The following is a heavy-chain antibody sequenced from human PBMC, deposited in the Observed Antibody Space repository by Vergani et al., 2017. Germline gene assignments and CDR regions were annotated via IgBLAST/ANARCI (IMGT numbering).Heavy chain of an antibody. D-gene: IGHD3-10*01. CDR3: AKDMGSITMVRGVTDY. J-gene: IGHJ4*02. Sequence: QVQLVESGGGVVQPGGSLRLSCAASGFTFSSYGMHWVRQAPGKGLEWVAFIRYDGINKYYAASVKGRFTISRDNSKNTLYLQMNSLRAEDTAVYYCAKDMGSITMVRGVTDYWGQGTLVTVSS. CDR2: IRYDGINK. CDR1: GFTFSSYG. V-gene: IGHV3-30*02.